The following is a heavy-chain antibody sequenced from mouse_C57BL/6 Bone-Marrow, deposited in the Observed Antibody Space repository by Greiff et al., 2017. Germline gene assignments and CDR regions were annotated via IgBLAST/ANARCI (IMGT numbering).Heavy chain of an antibody. CDR1: GYAFSSYW. Sequence: QVQLKQSGAELVKPGASVKISCKASGYAFSSYWMNWVKQRPGKGLEWIGQIYPGDGDTNYNGKFKGKDTLTADKSSSTAYMQLSSLTSEDSAVYFCARSYGSSSRYFDYWGQGTTLTVSS. CDR3: ARSYGSSSRYFDY. V-gene: IGHV1-80*01. J-gene: IGHJ2*01. CDR2: IYPGDGDT. D-gene: IGHD1-1*01.